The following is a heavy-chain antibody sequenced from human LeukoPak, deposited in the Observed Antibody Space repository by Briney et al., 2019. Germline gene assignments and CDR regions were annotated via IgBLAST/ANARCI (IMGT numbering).Heavy chain of an antibody. CDR1: GYTFTGYY. D-gene: IGHD6-13*01. Sequence: ASVKVSCKASGYTFTGYYMHWVRQAPGQGLEWMGWINPNSGGTNYAQKFQGRVTMTRDTSISTAYMELSRLRSDDTAVYYCARNRRIAAAGSFDPWGQETLVTVSS. V-gene: IGHV1-2*02. CDR3: ARNRRIAAAGSFDP. J-gene: IGHJ5*02. CDR2: INPNSGGT.